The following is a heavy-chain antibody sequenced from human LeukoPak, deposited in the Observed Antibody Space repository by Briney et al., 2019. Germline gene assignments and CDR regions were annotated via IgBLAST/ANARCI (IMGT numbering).Heavy chain of an antibody. CDR3: ARRAMVATFDY. V-gene: IGHV4-59*08. CDR1: GGSISNYY. D-gene: IGHD5-18*01. Sequence: SETLSLTCAVSGGSISNYYWSWIRQPPGKGLEGIGYIYYSGSTNYNPSLKSRVTISLDTSKKQFSLKLTSVTAVDSAVYYCARRAMVATFDYWGQGTLVTVSS. J-gene: IGHJ4*02. CDR2: IYYSGST.